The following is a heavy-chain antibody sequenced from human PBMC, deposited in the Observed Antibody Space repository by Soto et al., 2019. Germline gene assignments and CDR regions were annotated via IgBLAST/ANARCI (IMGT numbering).Heavy chain of an antibody. CDR1: GYTITTYD. J-gene: IGHJ5*02. CDR3: ARGNGGVLAATHWFDP. CDR2: MNPTSGST. D-gene: IGHD2-15*01. V-gene: IGHV1-8*01. Sequence: ASVKVSCKASGYTITTYDINWVRQATGQGLEWMGWMNPTSGSTGYAQNFQGRVTMTRDTSISTAYMELSSLRSEDTAVYYCARGNGGVLAATHWFDPWGQETLFTVSS.